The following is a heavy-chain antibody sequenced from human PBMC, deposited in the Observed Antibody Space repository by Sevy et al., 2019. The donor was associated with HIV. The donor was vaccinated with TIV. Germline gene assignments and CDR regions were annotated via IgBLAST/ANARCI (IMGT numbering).Heavy chain of an antibody. CDR3: AREGCTRPHDY. Sequence: GGSLRLSCAASGFAFYDYSMSWIRQAPGKGLEWVETLSFGGGKKKYGDSVKGRFTISRDNSKNSFYLQMDNLRVEDTALYYCAREGCTRPHDYWGQGTRVTVSS. J-gene: IGHJ4*02. D-gene: IGHD2-8*01. V-gene: IGHV3-23*01. CDR2: LSFGGGKK. CDR1: GFAFYDYS.